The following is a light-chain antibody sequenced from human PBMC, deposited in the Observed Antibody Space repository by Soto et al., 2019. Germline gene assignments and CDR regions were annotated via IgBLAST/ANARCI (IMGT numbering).Light chain of an antibody. CDR2: NTN. CDR1: SGSVSTSYY. J-gene: IGLJ3*02. Sequence: QTVVTQEPSFSVSPGGTVTLTCGLTSGSVSTSYYPSWYQQTPGQAPRTLIYNTNTRSSGVPDRFSGSILGNKAALTITGYQADDESEYYCALYMGSGISVFGGGTKLTVL. V-gene: IGLV8-61*01. CDR3: ALYMGSGISV.